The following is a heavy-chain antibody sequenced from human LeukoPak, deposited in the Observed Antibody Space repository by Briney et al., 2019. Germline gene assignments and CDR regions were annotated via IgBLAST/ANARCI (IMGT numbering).Heavy chain of an antibody. J-gene: IGHJ4*02. CDR1: GGSISSSSSY. D-gene: IGHD1-26*01. CDR2: IFHSGRT. V-gene: IGHV4-39*07. CDR3: ASNPSGSYPGNYFDY. Sequence: SETLSLTCTVSGGSISSSSSYWGWIRQPPGKGLEWIGHIFHSGRTSYNPSLMSRVTISVDTSKNQFSLKLSSVTAADTAVYYCASNPSGSYPGNYFDYWGQGTLVTVSS.